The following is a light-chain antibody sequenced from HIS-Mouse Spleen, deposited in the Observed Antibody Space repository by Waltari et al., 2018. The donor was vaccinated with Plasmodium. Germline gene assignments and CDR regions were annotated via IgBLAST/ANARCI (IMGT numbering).Light chain of an antibody. CDR1: ALPKHY. CDR2: KDI. Sequence: SYELTQPPSVSVSPGQTARITCSGDALPKHYAYWYNQKPGQALVLLIYKDIERPSGIPERFTGSSSWTTVTLTISGVQAEDEADYYCQSADSSRTPNWVFGGGTKLTVL. J-gene: IGLJ3*02. CDR3: QSADSSRTPNWV. V-gene: IGLV3-25*03.